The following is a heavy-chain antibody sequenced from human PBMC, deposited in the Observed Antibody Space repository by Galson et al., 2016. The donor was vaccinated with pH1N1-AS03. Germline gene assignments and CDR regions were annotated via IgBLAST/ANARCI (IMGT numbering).Heavy chain of an antibody. D-gene: IGHD3-3*01. Sequence: SVKVSCKASGYAFTDYYMHLLRQAPGQGLEWMGWISGYDGHTGYAQKFQGRVTMTTDTSTNTAYMELRSLTSDDTAVYYCARDESGYMYWGQGTLVTVSS. J-gene: IGHJ4*02. CDR1: GYAFTDYY. V-gene: IGHV1-18*01. CDR2: ISGYDGHT. CDR3: ARDESGYMY.